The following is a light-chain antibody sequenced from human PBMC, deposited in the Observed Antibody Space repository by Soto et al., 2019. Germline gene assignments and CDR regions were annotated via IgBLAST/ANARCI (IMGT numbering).Light chain of an antibody. Sequence: SYELTQPPSVSVSPGQTASITCSGDKLGDKYACWYQQKPGQYPVLVIYQDSKRPSGIPERFSGSNSGNTATLTISGTQAMDEADYYCQAWDSSTLGVFGTGTKVTVL. J-gene: IGLJ1*01. CDR3: QAWDSSTLGV. CDR1: KLGDKY. V-gene: IGLV3-1*01. CDR2: QDS.